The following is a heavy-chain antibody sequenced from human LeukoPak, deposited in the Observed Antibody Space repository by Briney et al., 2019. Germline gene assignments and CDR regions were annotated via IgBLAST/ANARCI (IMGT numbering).Heavy chain of an antibody. J-gene: IGHJ4*02. CDR3: ARDLAVVGYYDFWSGYQGYFDY. Sequence: PSETLSLTCTVSGGSISSSSYYWGWIPQPPGKGLEWIGSIYYSGSTYYNPSLKSRVTISVDTSKNQFSLKLSSVTAADTAVYYCARDLAVVGYYDFWSGYQGYFDYWGQGTLVTVSS. CDR1: GGSISSSSYY. D-gene: IGHD3-3*01. V-gene: IGHV4-39*07. CDR2: IYYSGST.